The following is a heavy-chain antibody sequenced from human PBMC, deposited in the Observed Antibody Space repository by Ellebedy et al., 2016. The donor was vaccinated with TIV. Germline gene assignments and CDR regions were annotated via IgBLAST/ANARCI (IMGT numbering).Heavy chain of an antibody. CDR1: GFTLSSYD. Sequence: GESLKISCAASGFTLSSYDMHWVRQATGKGLEWVSAIGTAGDTYYSGSVKGRFTISRENAKNSLYLQMNSLRAGDTAVYYCARASMGLDYWGQGALVTVSS. J-gene: IGHJ4*02. CDR2: IGTAGDT. CDR3: ARASMGLDY. D-gene: IGHD2/OR15-2a*01. V-gene: IGHV3-13*01.